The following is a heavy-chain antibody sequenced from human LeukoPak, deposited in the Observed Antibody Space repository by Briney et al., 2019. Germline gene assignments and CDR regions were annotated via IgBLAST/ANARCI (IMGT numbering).Heavy chain of an antibody. Sequence: SETLSLTCTVSGGSLSSGDYYWAWLRQHPGRGLEWFGYIYYSGSTDYNPSLKSRVIISIDTSDNQFSLKVSSVTAADTAVYYCARAQYSSSYVDYWGQGTLVTVSS. CDR1: GGSLSSGDYY. J-gene: IGHJ4*02. CDR3: ARAQYSSSYVDY. V-gene: IGHV4-31*03. CDR2: IYYSGST. D-gene: IGHD6-6*01.